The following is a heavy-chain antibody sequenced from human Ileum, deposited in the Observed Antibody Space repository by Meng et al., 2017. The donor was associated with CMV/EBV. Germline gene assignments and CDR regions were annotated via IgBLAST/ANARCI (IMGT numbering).Heavy chain of an antibody. V-gene: IGHV3-72*01. Sequence: SCAASGFPFSDRYMHWVRQAPGKGLEWIALIKNKANGYTTYHAASVKGRFTISRDDSKNSLYLQMNSLKAEDTAVYYCVRGGGLVTDYWGQGALVTVSS. J-gene: IGHJ4*02. CDR1: GFPFSDRY. D-gene: IGHD6-6*01. CDR3: VRGGGLVTDY. CDR2: IKNKANGYTT.